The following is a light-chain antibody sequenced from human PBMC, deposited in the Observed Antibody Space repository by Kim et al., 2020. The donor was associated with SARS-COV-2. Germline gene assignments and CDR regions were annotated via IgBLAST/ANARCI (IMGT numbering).Light chain of an antibody. V-gene: IGKV1-8*01. J-gene: IGKJ1*01. CDR2: SAS. CDR3: QQYQSFPHT. Sequence: ASTGDRVTITCRARQGISNYLAWYQQKPGKAPKLLIYSASTLQSGVPSRFSGSGSGTDFTLTISCLQSEDFATYYCQQYQSFPHTFGQGTKVDIK. CDR1: QGISNY.